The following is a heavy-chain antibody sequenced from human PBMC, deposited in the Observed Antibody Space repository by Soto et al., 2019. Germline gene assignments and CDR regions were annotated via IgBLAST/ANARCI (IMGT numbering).Heavy chain of an antibody. D-gene: IGHD4-17*01. CDR3: ARAQDDYGDPGDFDY. V-gene: IGHV4-39*01. CDR1: GGSISSGSYY. J-gene: IGHJ4*02. CDR2: IYYSGST. Sequence: PSETLSLTCTVSGGSISSGSYYWGWIRQPPGKGLEWIGSIYYSGSTYYNPSLKSRVTISVDTSKNQFSLKLSSVTAADTAVYYCARAQDDYGDPGDFDYWGQGTLVTVSS.